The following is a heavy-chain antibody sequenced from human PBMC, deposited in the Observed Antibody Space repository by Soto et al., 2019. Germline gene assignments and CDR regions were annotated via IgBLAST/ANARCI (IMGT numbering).Heavy chain of an antibody. Sequence: SETLSLPCTVSGYSISSGYYWGWIRQPPGKGLAWVGSIYHSGSTYDNPSLKSRVTISVDTSKNQFPLKLSSVTAADTAVYYCAQYCSGGSCLYDYGMDVWGQGTTVTVSS. V-gene: IGHV4-38-2*02. J-gene: IGHJ6*02. CDR1: GYSISSGYY. CDR2: IYHSGST. CDR3: AQYCSGGSCLYDYGMDV. D-gene: IGHD2-15*01.